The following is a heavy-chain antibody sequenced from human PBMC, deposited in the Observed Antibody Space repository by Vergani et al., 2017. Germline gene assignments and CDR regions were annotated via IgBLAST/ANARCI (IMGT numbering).Heavy chain of an antibody. CDR2: VHSTGTT. D-gene: IGHD3/OR15-3a*01. Sequence: QLQLQESGPGLVRPSKTLSLTCSVSGYSIPSTNYYWAWLRPPQGKGLEWLGTVHSTGTTYYNPSLKSRLTVSVDRSNKYLSLNLTSVTATDTAVYYCARHWTTSYVSPFDLWGRGALVTVSS. CDR1: GYSIPSTNYY. J-gene: IGHJ2*01. CDR3: ARHWTTSYVSPFDL. V-gene: IGHV4-39*01.